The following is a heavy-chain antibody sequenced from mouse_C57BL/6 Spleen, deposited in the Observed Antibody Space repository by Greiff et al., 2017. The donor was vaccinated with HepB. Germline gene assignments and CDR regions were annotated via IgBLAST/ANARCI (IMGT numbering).Heavy chain of an antibody. Sequence: EVQLQESGPGLVKPSQSLSLTCSVTGYSITSGYYWNWIRQFPGNKLEWMGYISYDGSNNYNPSLKNRISITRDTSKNQFFLKLNSVTTEDTATYYCARGEGIYYDYDEAWFAYWGQGTLVTVSA. CDR2: ISYDGSN. V-gene: IGHV3-6*01. CDR1: GYSITSGYY. J-gene: IGHJ3*01. CDR3: ARGEGIYYDYDEAWFAY. D-gene: IGHD2-4*01.